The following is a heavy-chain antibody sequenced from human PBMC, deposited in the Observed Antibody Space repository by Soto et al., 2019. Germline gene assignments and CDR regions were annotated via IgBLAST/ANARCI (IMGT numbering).Heavy chain of an antibody. V-gene: IGHV2-5*02. CDR3: AHSGPKEPLFDF. Sequence: QITLKESGPTLVKPTQTLTLTCTFSGFSLSAGGVGVGWIRQPPGKALECLALIYWDDDKRYRPSLKSRLTITPDTSHHQVVLTRTNMNPMDTATYYCAHSGPKEPLFDFWRQGTLVTVSS. J-gene: IGHJ4*02. D-gene: IGHD1-1*01. CDR1: GFSLSAGGVG. CDR2: IYWDDDK.